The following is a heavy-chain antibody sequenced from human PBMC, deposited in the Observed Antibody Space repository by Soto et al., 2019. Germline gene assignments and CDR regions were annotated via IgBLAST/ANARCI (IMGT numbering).Heavy chain of an antibody. CDR3: ARDNRYSGYDRDY. D-gene: IGHD5-12*01. CDR1: GYTFTSYG. J-gene: IGHJ4*02. CDR2: ISAYNGNT. V-gene: IGHV1-18*04. Sequence: ASVKVSCKASGYTFTSYGISWVRQAPGQGLEWMGCISAYNGNTKYAQNLQGRVAMATDTSTSTAYMELRSLRSDDTAVYYCARDNRYSGYDRDYGGQGTLVTVSS.